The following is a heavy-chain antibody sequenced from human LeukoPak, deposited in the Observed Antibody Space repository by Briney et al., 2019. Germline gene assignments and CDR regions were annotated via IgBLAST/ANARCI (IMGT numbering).Heavy chain of an antibody. CDR3: TTPKIPYSSGWDDAFDI. V-gene: IGHV3-15*01. J-gene: IGHJ3*02. D-gene: IGHD6-19*01. Sequence: GGSLRLSCAASGFTLSNAWMSWVRQAPAKGLEWGGRIKRKTDGGTTDYASPVKGRFTISRDDSKNTLYLQMNSLKTEDTAVYYCTTPKIPYSSGWDDAFDIWGQGTMVTVSS. CDR2: IKRKTDGGTT. CDR1: GFTLSNAW.